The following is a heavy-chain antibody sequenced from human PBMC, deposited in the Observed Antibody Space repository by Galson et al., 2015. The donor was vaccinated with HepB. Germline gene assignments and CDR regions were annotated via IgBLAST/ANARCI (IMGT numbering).Heavy chain of an antibody. Sequence: SLRLSCAASGFTFSSYAMHWVRQAPGKGLEWVEVISYDGSNKYYADSVKGRFTISRDNSKNTLYLQMNSLRAEDTAVYYCARGSYDILTGYPDYYYYGMDVWGQGTTVTVSS. CDR2: ISYDGSNK. V-gene: IGHV3-30*04. CDR3: ARGSYDILTGYPDYYYYGMDV. D-gene: IGHD3-9*01. CDR1: GFTFSSYA. J-gene: IGHJ6*02.